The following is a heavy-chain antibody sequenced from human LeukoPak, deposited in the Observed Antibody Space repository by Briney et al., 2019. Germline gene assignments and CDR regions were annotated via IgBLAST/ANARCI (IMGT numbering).Heavy chain of an antibody. D-gene: IGHD3-10*01. CDR3: VRKGYCASGSYPSDY. V-gene: IGHV1-3*01. Sequence: ASVKVSCKASGTGFPMHWVRQAPGQRLEWMGWINVANGDTGYSREFLGRVTITRDTSASTVYMELSSLSSEDTAVYYCVRKGYCASGSYPSDYWGQGTLGTVSS. CDR1: GTGFP. J-gene: IGHJ4*02. CDR2: INVANGDT.